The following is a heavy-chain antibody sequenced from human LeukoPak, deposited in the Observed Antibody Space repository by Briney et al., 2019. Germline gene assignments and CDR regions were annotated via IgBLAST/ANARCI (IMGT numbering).Heavy chain of an antibody. J-gene: IGHJ4*01. CDR3: ARQLGYCAAGTCYFDS. D-gene: IGHD2-8*02. Sequence: GGSLRLSCAASGFAISTYAMAWVRQAPGKGLEWISSLSSGRSPSYSDSLEGRLTISSDNARNTLYLQMDNLRGEDTAMYYCARQLGYCAAGTCYFDSWGHGTQVTVSS. CDR1: GFAISTYA. V-gene: IGHV3-69-1*01. CDR2: LSSGRSP.